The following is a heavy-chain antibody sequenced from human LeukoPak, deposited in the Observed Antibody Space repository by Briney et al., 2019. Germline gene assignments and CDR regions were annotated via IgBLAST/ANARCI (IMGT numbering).Heavy chain of an antibody. CDR2: MNPNSGNT. Sequence: ASVKVSCKASGYTFTSYDINWVRQATGQGLEWVGWMNPNSGNTGYAQKFQGRVTITRNTSISTAYMELSSLRSEDTAVYYCARAGHPYCSGGSCTDNWFDPWGQGTLVTVSS. CDR1: GYTFTSYD. CDR3: ARAGHPYCSGGSCTDNWFDP. D-gene: IGHD2-15*01. J-gene: IGHJ5*02. V-gene: IGHV1-8*03.